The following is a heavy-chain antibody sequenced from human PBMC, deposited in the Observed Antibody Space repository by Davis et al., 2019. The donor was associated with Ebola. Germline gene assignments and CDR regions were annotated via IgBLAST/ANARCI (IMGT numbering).Heavy chain of an antibody. CDR3: ATEQRGAFDI. Sequence: ASVKVSCKVSGYTLTELSMHWVRQAPGKGLEWMGGFDPEDGETIYAQKFQGRVTMTEDTSQDSAYMELSSMRSEDTAVYYCATEQRGAFDIWGQGTMVTVSS. V-gene: IGHV1-24*01. CDR1: GYTLTELS. CDR2: FDPEDGET. D-gene: IGHD1-1*01. J-gene: IGHJ3*02.